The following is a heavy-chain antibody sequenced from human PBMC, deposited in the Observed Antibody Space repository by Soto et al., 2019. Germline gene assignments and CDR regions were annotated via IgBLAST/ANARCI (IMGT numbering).Heavy chain of an antibody. Sequence: PSETLSLTCTVSGGSISSSSYYWGWIRQPPGKGLEWIGSIYYSGSTYYNPSLKSRVTISVDTSKNQFSLKLSSVTAADTAVYYCARHREMATRYYYYGMDVWGQGTTVTVSS. D-gene: IGHD5-12*01. CDR1: GGSISSSSYY. V-gene: IGHV4-39*01. CDR3: ARHREMATRYYYYGMDV. J-gene: IGHJ6*02. CDR2: IYYSGST.